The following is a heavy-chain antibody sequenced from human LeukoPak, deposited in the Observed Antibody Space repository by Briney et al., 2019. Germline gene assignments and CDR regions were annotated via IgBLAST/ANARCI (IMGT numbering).Heavy chain of an antibody. J-gene: IGHJ6*03. D-gene: IGHD3-22*01. V-gene: IGHV4-4*07. CDR1: GGSISSYY. Sequence: SETLSLTCTVSGGSISSYYWSWIRQPAGKGLEWIGRIYTSGSTNYNPSLKSRVTMSVDTSKNQFSLKLSSVTAADTAVYYCARDYYDSSDYYYYMDVWGKGTTVTVSS. CDR2: IYTSGST. CDR3: ARDYYDSSDYYYYMDV.